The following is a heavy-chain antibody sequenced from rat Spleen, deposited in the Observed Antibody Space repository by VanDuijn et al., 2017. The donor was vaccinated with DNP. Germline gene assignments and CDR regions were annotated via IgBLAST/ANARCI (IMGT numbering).Heavy chain of an antibody. V-gene: IGHV2-30*01. CDR3: ASTLVNYGTYGYYAMDA. D-gene: IGHD1-3*01. Sequence: QVQLKESGPGLVQPSQTLSLTCTVSGFSLTSYNVHWVRQPTGKGLEWMGIIWTGGSTDYNSALKSRLSISRDTSKSQVFLKMNSLQPEDTATYYCASTLVNYGTYGYYAMDAWGQGTSVTVSS. J-gene: IGHJ4*01. CDR2: IWTGGST. CDR1: GFSLTSYN.